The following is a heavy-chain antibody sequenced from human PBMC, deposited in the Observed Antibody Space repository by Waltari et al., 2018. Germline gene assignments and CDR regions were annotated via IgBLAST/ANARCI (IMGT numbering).Heavy chain of an antibody. CDR2: VYYSGTT. V-gene: IGHV4-39*01. J-gene: IGHJ4*02. D-gene: IGHD5-12*01. Sequence: QLQLQESGPGLVKPSETLSLSCSVSGDSISSSNYYWGWIRQPPGKGLELIASVYYSGTTYYTPSLKSRVTISADTSRNQFYLRLTSVTATDTAVYYCARSSAGMPRWLGDYWGQGILVTVSS. CDR1: GDSISSSNYY. CDR3: ARSSAGMPRWLGDY.